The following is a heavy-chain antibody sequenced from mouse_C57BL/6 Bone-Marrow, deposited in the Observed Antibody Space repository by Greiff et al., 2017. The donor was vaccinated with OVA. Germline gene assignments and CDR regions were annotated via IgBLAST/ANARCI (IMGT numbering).Heavy chain of an antibody. Sequence: QVQLQQSGAELVRPGASVKLSCKASGYTFTDYYINWVKQRPGQGLEWIARIYPGSGYTYYNEKFKGKATLTAEKSSSTAYMQLSSLTSGDSAVYFCARGKASDYGTPYAMDYWGQGTSVTVSS. CDR2: IYPGSGYT. D-gene: IGHD2-1*01. CDR3: ARGKASDYGTPYAMDY. CDR1: GYTFTDYY. V-gene: IGHV1-76*01. J-gene: IGHJ4*01.